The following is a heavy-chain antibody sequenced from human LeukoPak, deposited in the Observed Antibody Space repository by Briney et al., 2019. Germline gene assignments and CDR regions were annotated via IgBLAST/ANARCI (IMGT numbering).Heavy chain of an antibody. V-gene: IGHV3-30*02. CDR1: GFTFHTYP. J-gene: IGHJ4*02. CDR3: AAQTITLVVVISRFDY. D-gene: IGHD3-22*01. CDR2: KQDDGAKT. Sequence: QPGGSLRLSGAASGFTFHTYPMHWVRQAPGKGLEWVALKQDDGAKTNYAASVRGRLTISRDNSRCTVYLQMNSLKTDDTAVYYCAAQTITLVVVISRFDYWGQGALVTVSS.